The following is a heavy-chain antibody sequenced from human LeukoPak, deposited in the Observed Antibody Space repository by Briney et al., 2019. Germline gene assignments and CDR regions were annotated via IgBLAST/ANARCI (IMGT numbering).Heavy chain of an antibody. CDR3: ARGWDYYDTSGYRTSFNY. CDR2: IYYSRST. D-gene: IGHD3-22*01. J-gene: IGHJ4*02. V-gene: IGHV4-59*02. CDR1: GASVSSSY. Sequence: SETLSLTCTVSGASVSSSYWSWIRQPPGKGLEWIGYIYYSRSTNYHPSLKSRVTISVDTSKNQFSLKLSSVTAADTAVYYCARGWDYYDTSGYRTSFNYWGQGTLVTVSS.